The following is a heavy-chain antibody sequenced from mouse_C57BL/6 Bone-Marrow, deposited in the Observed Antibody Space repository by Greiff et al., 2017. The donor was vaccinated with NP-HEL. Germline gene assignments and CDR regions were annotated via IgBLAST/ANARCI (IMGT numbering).Heavy chain of an antibody. CDR3: ASLYYGTWFAY. J-gene: IGHJ3*01. V-gene: IGHV5-4*03. CDR2: ISAGGSYT. CDR1: GFTFSSYA. D-gene: IGHD1-2*01. Sequence: EVMLVESGGGLVKPGGSLKLSCAASGFTFSSYAMSWVRQTPEKRLEWVATISAGGSYTYYPDNVKGRFTISRDNAKNNLYLQMSHLKSEDTAMYYCASLYYGTWFAYWGQGTLVTVSA.